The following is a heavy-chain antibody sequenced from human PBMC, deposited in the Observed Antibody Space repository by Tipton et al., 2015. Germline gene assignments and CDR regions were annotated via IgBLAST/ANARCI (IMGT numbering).Heavy chain of an antibody. J-gene: IGHJ6*02. CDR1: GGSIFTSGYY. V-gene: IGHV4-39*07. CDR3: ARVGYYYGSGSYYHYYYYYGMDV. D-gene: IGHD3-10*01. CDR2: IYYSGST. Sequence: TLSLTCTVSGGSIFTSGYYWGWIRQPPGKGLEWIGSIYYSGSTYYKPALKSRVTISVDTSKNQFSLKLSSVTAADTAVYYCARVGYYYGSGSYYHYYYYYGMDVWGQGTTVTVSS.